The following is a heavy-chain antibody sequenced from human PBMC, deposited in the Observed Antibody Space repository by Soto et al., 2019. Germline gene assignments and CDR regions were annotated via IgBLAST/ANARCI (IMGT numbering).Heavy chain of an antibody. CDR2: IYYSGST. Sequence: PSETLSLTCTVSGGSISSSSYYWGWIRQNPGKGLEWIGSIYYSGSTYYNPSLKSRVTISVDTSKNQFSLKLSSVTAADTVVYYCARLGIAARGGAFDIWGQGTMVTVSS. V-gene: IGHV4-39*01. CDR1: GGSISSSSYY. CDR3: ARLGIAARGGAFDI. J-gene: IGHJ3*02. D-gene: IGHD6-6*01.